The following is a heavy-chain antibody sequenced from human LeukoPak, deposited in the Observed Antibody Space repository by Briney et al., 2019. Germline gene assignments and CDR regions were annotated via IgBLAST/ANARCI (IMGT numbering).Heavy chain of an antibody. CDR2: INHRGST. CDR3: ARVAVGLPY. D-gene: IGHD1-26*01. Sequence: SETLSLTCAVSGGSFIGYYWSWIRQPPAKGLEWMGEINHRGSTNYNPSLKSRVTISVDTSKKQPALNLSSVTAAHTPVYYCARVAVGLPYWGQGTLVTVSS. V-gene: IGHV4-34*01. J-gene: IGHJ1*01. CDR1: GGSFIGYY.